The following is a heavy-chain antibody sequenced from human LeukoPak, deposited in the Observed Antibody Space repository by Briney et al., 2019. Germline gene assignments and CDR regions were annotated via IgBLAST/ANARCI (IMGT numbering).Heavy chain of an antibody. V-gene: IGHV4-4*07. CDR1: GGSISSYY. CDR2: IYTSGYT. D-gene: IGHD2-15*01. CDR3: ARHRASYCSGGSCYGQSAFDI. Sequence: SETLSLTCTVSGGSISSYYWSWIRQPAGKGLEWIGRIYTSGYTNYNPSLKSRVTISVDTTKNQFSLKLSSVAAADTAVYYCARHRASYCSGGSCYGQSAFDIWGQGTMVTVSS. J-gene: IGHJ3*02.